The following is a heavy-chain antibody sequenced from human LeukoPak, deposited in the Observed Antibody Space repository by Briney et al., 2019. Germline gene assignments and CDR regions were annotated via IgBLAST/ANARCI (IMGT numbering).Heavy chain of an antibody. Sequence: SETLSLTCTVAGGSISSYYWSWIRQPPGKGLEWIGYIYSNGGTNYNPSLKSRVTISVDTSKNQFSLKLTSVTAADTAVYYCARGGYSDSSGYYSLDYWGQGTLVTVSS. CDR1: GGSISSYY. D-gene: IGHD3-22*01. CDR2: IYSNGGT. V-gene: IGHV4-59*01. J-gene: IGHJ4*02. CDR3: ARGGYSDSSGYYSLDY.